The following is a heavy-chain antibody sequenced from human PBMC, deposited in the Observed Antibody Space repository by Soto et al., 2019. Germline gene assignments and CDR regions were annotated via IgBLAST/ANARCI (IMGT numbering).Heavy chain of an antibody. J-gene: IGHJ6*02. CDR2: IIPISGTA. CDR1: GGTFSSYA. Sequence: SVKVSCKASGGTFSSYAISWVRQAPGQGLEWMGGIIPISGTANYAQKLQGRVTITADESTSTAYMELSSLRSEDTAVYYCARSQGSSTSLEIYYYYYYGMDVCGQGTTVTVS. CDR3: ARSQGSSTSLEIYYYYYYGMDV. V-gene: IGHV1-69*13. D-gene: IGHD2-2*01.